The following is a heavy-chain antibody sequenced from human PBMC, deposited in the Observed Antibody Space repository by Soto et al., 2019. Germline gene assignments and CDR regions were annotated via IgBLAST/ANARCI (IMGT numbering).Heavy chain of an antibody. CDR3: ARGEQLSHPYYYYYGMDV. J-gene: IGHJ6*02. Sequence: ASVKVSCKASGYTLSIYGISGVRQAPGQGLEWMGWISAYNGNTNYAQKLQGRVTMTTDTSTSTAYMELRSLRSDDTAVYYCARGEQLSHPYYYYYGMDVWGQGTTVTVSS. V-gene: IGHV1-18*01. D-gene: IGHD3-16*02. CDR2: ISAYNGNT. CDR1: GYTLSIYG.